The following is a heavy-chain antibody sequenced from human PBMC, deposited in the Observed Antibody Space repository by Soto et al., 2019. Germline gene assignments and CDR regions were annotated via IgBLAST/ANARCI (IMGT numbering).Heavy chain of an antibody. CDR3: ARGRFLEWLFRYFDY. J-gene: IGHJ4*02. D-gene: IGHD3-3*01. Sequence: EVQLVESGGGLVKPGGSLRLSCAASGFTFSSYSMNWVRQAPGKGLEWVSSISSSSSYIYYADSVKGRFTISRDNAKNSLYLQMNSLRAEDTAVYYCARGRFLEWLFRYFDYWGQGTLVTVSS. CDR1: GFTFSSYS. CDR2: ISSSSSYI. V-gene: IGHV3-21*01.